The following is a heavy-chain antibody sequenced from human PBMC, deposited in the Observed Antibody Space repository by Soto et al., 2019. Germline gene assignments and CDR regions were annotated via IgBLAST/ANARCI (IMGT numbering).Heavy chain of an antibody. CDR3: ARVLYCSGGSCYSSDPYFDX. V-gene: IGHV4-59*01. CDR2: IYYSGST. CDR1: GGSISSYY. D-gene: IGHD2-15*01. J-gene: IGHJ4*02. Sequence: SETLSLTCTVSGGSISSYYWSWIRQPPGKGLEWIWDIYYSGSTNYNPSLKSRVTISVDTSKNQFSLKLSSVTAADTAVYYCARVLYCSGGSCYSSDPYFDXWGQGTLVTVSX.